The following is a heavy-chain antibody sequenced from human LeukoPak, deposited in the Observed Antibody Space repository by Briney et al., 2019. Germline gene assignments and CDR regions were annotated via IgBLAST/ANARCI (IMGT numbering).Heavy chain of an antibody. D-gene: IGHD3-16*02. Sequence: SETLSLTCSVSGGSISLSYYYWGWIRQPPGKALEWIGSVYYSGTTSYNPSLKSRVTISVDTSKTQFCLKLRSVTAADTAVYYCASRRTYVWGSYRYSAFAIWGQGTMVTVSS. CDR2: VYYSGTT. V-gene: IGHV4-39*07. J-gene: IGHJ3*02. CDR1: GGSISLSYYY. CDR3: ASRRTYVWGSYRYSAFAI.